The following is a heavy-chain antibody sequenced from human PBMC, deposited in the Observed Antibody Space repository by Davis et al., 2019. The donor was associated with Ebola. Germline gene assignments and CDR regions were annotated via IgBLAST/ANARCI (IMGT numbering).Heavy chain of an antibody. V-gene: IGHV3-23*01. D-gene: IGHD5-18*01. J-gene: IGHJ4*02. Sequence: GESLKISCAASGFTFSSYGMHWVRQAPGKGLEWVSAISGSGGSTYYADSVKGRFTISRDNSKNTLYLQMNSLRAEDTAVYYCARGDTAMVGYWGQGTLVTVSS. CDR3: ARGDTAMVGY. CDR1: GFTFSSYG. CDR2: ISGSGGST.